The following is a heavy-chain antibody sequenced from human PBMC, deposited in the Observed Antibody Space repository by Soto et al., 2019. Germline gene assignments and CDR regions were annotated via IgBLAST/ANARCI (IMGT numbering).Heavy chain of an antibody. Sequence: VQLVQSGAEEKKPGASVKVSCKASGYTFTSYAMHWVRQAPGQRLEWMGWINAGNGNTKYSQKFQGRVTITRDTSASTAYMELSSLRSEDTAVYYCARGMLRGAANDYWGQGTLVAVSS. D-gene: IGHD3-16*01. V-gene: IGHV1-3*05. CDR1: GYTFTSYA. CDR3: ARGMLRGAANDY. CDR2: INAGNGNT. J-gene: IGHJ4*02.